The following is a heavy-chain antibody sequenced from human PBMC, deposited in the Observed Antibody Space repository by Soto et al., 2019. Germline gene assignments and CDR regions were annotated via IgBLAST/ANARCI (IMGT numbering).Heavy chain of an antibody. J-gene: IGHJ4*02. CDR2: INHSEST. CDR1: GGSFSGYY. CDR3: ARGRDPGHFDY. V-gene: IGHV4-34*01. Sequence: SETLSLTCAVYGGSFSGYYWSWIRQPPGKGLEWIGEINHSESTNYNPSLKSRVTISVDTSKNQFSLKLSSVTAADTAVYYCARGRDPGHFDYWGQGTLVTVSS.